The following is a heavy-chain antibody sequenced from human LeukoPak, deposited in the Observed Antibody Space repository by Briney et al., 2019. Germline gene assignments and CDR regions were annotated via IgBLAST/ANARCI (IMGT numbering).Heavy chain of an antibody. Sequence: GGSLRLSCAASGFTFSSYGMHWVRQAPGKGLEWVAVIWSNGRNKYYADFVKGRFTISRDNSKNTLDLQMNSLRVDDTAVYYCVRVGNPGGAYYYDSNAFDIWGQGTMVTVSS. CDR1: GFTFSSYG. J-gene: IGHJ3*02. CDR3: VRVGNPGGAYYYDSNAFDI. V-gene: IGHV3-33*01. CDR2: IWSNGRNK. D-gene: IGHD3-22*01.